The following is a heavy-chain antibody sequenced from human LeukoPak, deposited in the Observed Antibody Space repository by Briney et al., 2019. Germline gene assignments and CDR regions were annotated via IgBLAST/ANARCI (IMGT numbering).Heavy chain of an antibody. Sequence: GGSLRLSCAASGFIFSTYGMRWVRQAPGKGLEWVAFIRYDGSDKYYVDSVRGRFTISRDNSKNTLYLQMNSLRAEDTAVHYCAKDGAFDYWGQGTLVTVSS. J-gene: IGHJ4*02. V-gene: IGHV3-30*02. CDR3: AKDGAFDY. CDR1: GFIFSTYG. CDR2: IRYDGSDK.